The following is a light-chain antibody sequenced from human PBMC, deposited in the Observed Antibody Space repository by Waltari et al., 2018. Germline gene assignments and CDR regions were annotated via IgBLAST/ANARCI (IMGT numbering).Light chain of an antibody. CDR1: KLGDKY. J-gene: IGLJ2*01. CDR2: QDS. V-gene: IGLV3-1*01. CDR3: QAWDSSTVV. Sequence: SYELTQPPSVSVSPGQTASITCSGDKLGDKYACWYQQKPGQSPVLVIYQDSKRPSGIPGRFSCSNSGNTATLTIGGTQAMDEADYYCQAWDSSTVVFGGGTKLTVL.